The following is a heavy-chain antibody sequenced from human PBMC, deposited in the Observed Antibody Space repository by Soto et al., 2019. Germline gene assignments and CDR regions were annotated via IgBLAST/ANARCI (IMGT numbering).Heavy chain of an antibody. CDR1: GGSISSYY. CDR2: IYYSGST. Sequence: QVQLQESGPGLVKPSETLSLTCTVSGGSISSYYWSWIRQPPGKGLEWIGYIYYSGSTNYTPSLKSRFTMFLDTSKSQFSLKLSSVTAADTAVYYCATLSRYGYPYYFDYWGQGTLVTVSS. V-gene: IGHV4-59*08. D-gene: IGHD3-16*02. CDR3: ATLSRYGYPYYFDY. J-gene: IGHJ4*02.